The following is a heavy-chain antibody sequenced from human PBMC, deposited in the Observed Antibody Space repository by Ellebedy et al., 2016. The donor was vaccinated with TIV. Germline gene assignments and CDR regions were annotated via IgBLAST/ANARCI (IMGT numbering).Heavy chain of an antibody. V-gene: IGHV4-31*03. J-gene: IGHJ6*03. CDR1: GGSISSGGYY. CDR3: ARPTVGRVVPAAIVRGGDYYYYMDV. D-gene: IGHD2-2*02. Sequence: SETLSLTXTVSGGSISSGGYYWSWIRQHPGKGLEWIGYIYYSGSTYYNPSLKSRVTISVDTSKNQFSLKLSSVTAADTAVYYCARPTVGRVVPAAIVRGGDYYYYMDVWGKGTTVTVSS. CDR2: IYYSGST.